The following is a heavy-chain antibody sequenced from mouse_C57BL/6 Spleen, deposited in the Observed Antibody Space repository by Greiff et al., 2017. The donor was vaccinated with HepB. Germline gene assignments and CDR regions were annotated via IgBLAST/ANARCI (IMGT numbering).Heavy chain of an antibody. CDR2: IYPGDGDT. CDR3: ATADYSNYCFAMDY. D-gene: IGHD2-5*01. J-gene: IGHJ4*01. V-gene: IGHV1-80*01. Sequence: VQLQQSGAELVKPGASVKISCKASGYAFSSYWMNWVKQRHRKGLEWIGQIYPGDGDTNYNGKLKGKATLTADKSSSTAYVQLSSLTSEYSAVYFCATADYSNYCFAMDYWGQVTSVTVSS. CDR1: GYAFSSYW.